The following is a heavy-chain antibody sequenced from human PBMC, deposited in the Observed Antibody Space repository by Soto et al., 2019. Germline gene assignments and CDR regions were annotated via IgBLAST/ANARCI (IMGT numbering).Heavy chain of an antibody. Sequence: QVQLVQSGAEVKKPGASVKVSCKASGYTFTSYAMHWVRQAPGQRLEWMGWINAGDGNTKYSQKFQGRVTITRDTSASTAYMELSSLRSEDTAVYYCARVPCSTTSCYTYYYYYGMDVWGQGTTVTVSS. CDR1: GYTFTSYA. V-gene: IGHV1-3*01. J-gene: IGHJ6*02. CDR3: ARVPCSTTSCYTYYYYYGMDV. D-gene: IGHD2-2*02. CDR2: INAGDGNT.